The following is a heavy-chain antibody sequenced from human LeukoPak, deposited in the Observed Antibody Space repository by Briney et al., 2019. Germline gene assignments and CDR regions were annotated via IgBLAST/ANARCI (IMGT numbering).Heavy chain of an antibody. CDR2: IDWDDDK. V-gene: IGHV2-70*11. J-gene: IGHJ4*02. CDR1: GFSLSTSGMC. Sequence: SGPALVKPTQTLTLTCTFSGFSLSTSGMCVSWIRQPPGKALEWLARIDWDDDKYYSTSLKTRLTISKDTSKNQVVLTMTNMEPVDTAPYYWGRIPRGGGDPHDYWGQGTLVTVSS. CDR3: GRIPRGGGDPHDY. D-gene: IGHD2-21*02.